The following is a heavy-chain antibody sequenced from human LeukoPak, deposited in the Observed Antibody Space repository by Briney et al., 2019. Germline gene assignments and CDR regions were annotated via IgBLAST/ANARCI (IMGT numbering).Heavy chain of an antibody. CDR2: ISYDGSNK. CDR3: AKDRTGSPSYYFDY. J-gene: IGHJ4*02. Sequence: GGSLRLSCAVPGFTFSTYLMHWVRQAPGRGLEWVALISYDGSNKYYADSVKGRFTISRDNAKNSLYLQMNSLRAEDTAVYYCAKDRTGSPSYYFDYWGQGTLVTVSS. CDR1: GFTFSTYL. D-gene: IGHD1-26*01. V-gene: IGHV3-30*04.